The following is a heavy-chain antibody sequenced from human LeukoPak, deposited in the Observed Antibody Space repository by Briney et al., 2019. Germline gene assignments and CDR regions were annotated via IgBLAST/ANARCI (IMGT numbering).Heavy chain of an antibody. CDR2: IIPIFGTA. Sequence: SVKVSCKASGGTFSSYAISWVRQAPGQGLEWMGGIIPIFGTANYAQKFQGRVTITADESTSTAYMELSSLRSEDTAVYYCARQTGSRGWLLWFGELPKREEVYYYYYMDVWGKGTTVTVSS. CDR3: ARQTGSRGWLLWFGELPKREEVYYYYYMDV. CDR1: GGTFSSYA. D-gene: IGHD3-10*01. J-gene: IGHJ6*03. V-gene: IGHV1-69*13.